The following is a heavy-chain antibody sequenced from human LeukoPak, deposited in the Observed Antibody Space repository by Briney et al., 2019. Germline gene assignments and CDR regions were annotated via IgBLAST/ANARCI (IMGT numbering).Heavy chain of an antibody. V-gene: IGHV1-2*02. Sequence: ASVKVSCKAFGYTFTGYWMHWVRQAPGQGLEWMGWINPNSGGTNYAQKFQGRVTMTTDTSTSTAYMELRSLRSDDTAVYYCARDVVGYYPRDYWGQGTLVTVSS. CDR2: INPNSGGT. D-gene: IGHD3-3*01. J-gene: IGHJ4*02. CDR3: ARDVVGYYPRDY. CDR1: GYTFTGYW.